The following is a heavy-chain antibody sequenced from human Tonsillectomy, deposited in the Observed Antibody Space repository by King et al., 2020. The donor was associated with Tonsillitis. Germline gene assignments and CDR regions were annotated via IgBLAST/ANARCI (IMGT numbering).Heavy chain of an antibody. CDR1: GGSISSYY. J-gene: IGHJ3*02. V-gene: IGHV4-59*01. Sequence: QLQESGPGLVKPSETLSLNCTVSGGSISSYYWSWIRQPPGKGLEWIGYIYDSGTTNYNPSLKSRVTISVDTSKNQFSLKLSSVTAADTAVYYCARVSGYDFWSGYYGAFDNW. CDR3: ARVSGYDFWSGYYGAFDN. D-gene: IGHD3-3*01. CDR2: IYDSGTT.